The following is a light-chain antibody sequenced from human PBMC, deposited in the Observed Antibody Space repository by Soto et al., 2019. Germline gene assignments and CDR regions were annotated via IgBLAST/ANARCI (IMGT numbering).Light chain of an antibody. CDR1: QSVSSSY. CDR3: QQYGSSPPIT. J-gene: IGKJ5*01. Sequence: EIVFTHSPGTLSLSPGESATLSFSASQSVSSSYLAWYQQKPGQAPRLLIYGASSRATGIPDRFSGSGSGTDFTLTISRLEPEDFAVYYCQQYGSSPPITFGQGTRLEI. V-gene: IGKV3-20*01. CDR2: GAS.